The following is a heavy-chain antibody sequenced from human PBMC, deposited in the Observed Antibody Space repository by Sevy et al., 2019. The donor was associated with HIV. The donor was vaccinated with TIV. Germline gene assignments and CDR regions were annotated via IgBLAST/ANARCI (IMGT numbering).Heavy chain of an antibody. J-gene: IGHJ4*02. Sequence: GGSLRLSCAASGFTFSKYSMSWVRQPPGKGLEWVSTFSFGCGEINYADSVKGRFTISRDNSKSSVYLQMNNLRPEDVAVCDCGREGCINPHDYWGQRTLVTVSS. V-gene: IGHV3-23*01. CDR3: GREGCINPHDY. CDR2: FSFGCGEI. D-gene: IGHD2-8*01. CDR1: GFTFSKYS.